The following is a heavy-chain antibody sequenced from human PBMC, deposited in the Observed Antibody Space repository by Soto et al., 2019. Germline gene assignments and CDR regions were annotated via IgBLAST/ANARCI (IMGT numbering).Heavy chain of an antibody. D-gene: IGHD3-10*01. J-gene: IGHJ4*02. CDR3: AQNMVRGVFGY. Sequence: GGSLRLSCAASGFTFSSYGMPWVRQAPGKGLEWVAVISYDGSNKYYADSVKGRFTISRDNSKNTLYLQMNSLRAEDTAVHFCAQNMVRGVFGYWGQGTLVTVSS. CDR1: GFTFSSYG. CDR2: ISYDGSNK. V-gene: IGHV3-30*03.